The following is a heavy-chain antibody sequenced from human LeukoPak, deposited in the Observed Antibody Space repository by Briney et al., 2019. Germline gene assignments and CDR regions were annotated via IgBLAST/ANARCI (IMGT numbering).Heavy chain of an antibody. J-gene: IGHJ4*02. CDR2: ISYDGSNK. CDR1: GFTFSSYA. D-gene: IGHD5-18*01. Sequence: GGSLRLSCAASGFTFSSYAMHWVRQAPGKGREWVAVISYDGSNKYYADSVKGRFTISRDNAKNSLYLQMNSLRAEDTAAYYCARDRGWRQIDYWGQGALVTVSS. V-gene: IGHV3-30-3*01. CDR3: ARDRGWRQIDY.